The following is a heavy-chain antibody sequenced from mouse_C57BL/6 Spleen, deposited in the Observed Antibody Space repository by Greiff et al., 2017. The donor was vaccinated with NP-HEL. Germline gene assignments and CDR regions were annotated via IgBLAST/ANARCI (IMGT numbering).Heavy chain of an antibody. CDR2: IYPGSGST. CDR3: ARGGDGTGDPAWFAY. J-gene: IGHJ3*01. D-gene: IGHD4-1*01. V-gene: IGHV1-55*01. Sequence: QVQLQQPGAELVKPGASVKMSCKASGYTFTSYWITWVKQRPEQGLEWIGDIYPGSGSTNYNEKFKSKATLTVDTSSSTAYMQLSSLTSEDSAVYYCARGGDGTGDPAWFAYWGQGTLVTVSA. CDR1: GYTFTSYW.